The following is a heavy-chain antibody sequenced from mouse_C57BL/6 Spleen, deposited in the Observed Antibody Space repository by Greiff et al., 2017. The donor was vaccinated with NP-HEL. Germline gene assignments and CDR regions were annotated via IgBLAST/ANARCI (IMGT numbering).Heavy chain of an antibody. D-gene: IGHD2-4*01. CDR2: IYPGDGAT. V-gene: IGHV1-80*01. Sequence: VQLQESGAELVKPGASVKISCKASGYAFRGYWMTWVKQRPGKGLAWIGQIYPGDGATNYNGKFKGKATLTADKAYRTACMQLSRLTSEDSAVYFCARFQNDDDVFAYWGQGTLVTVSA. CDR1: GYAFRGYW. CDR3: ARFQNDDDVFAY. J-gene: IGHJ3*01.